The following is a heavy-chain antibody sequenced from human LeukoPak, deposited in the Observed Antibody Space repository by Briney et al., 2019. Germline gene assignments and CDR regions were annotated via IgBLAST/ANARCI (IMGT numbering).Heavy chain of an antibody. D-gene: IGHD3-3*01. J-gene: IGHJ4*02. V-gene: IGHV4-59*01. CDR3: ARARATGHTYDFWSGYYVIGQFDY. CDR2: IYYSGST. CDR1: GGSFSGYY. Sequence: SETLSLTCAVYGGSFSGYYWSWIRQPPGKGLEWIGYIYYSGSTNYNPSLKSRVTISVDTSKNQFSLKLSSVTAADTAVYYCARARATGHTYDFWSGYYVIGQFDYWGQGTLVTVSS.